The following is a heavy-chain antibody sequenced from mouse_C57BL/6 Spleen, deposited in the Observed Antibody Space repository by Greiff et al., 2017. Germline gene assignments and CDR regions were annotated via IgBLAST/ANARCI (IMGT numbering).Heavy chain of an antibody. J-gene: IGHJ3*01. V-gene: IGHV1-62-2*01. D-gene: IGHD2-4*01. Sequence: VMLVESGAELVKPGASVKLSCKASGYTFTEYTIHWVKQRSGQGLEWIGWFYPGSGSIKYNEKFKDKATLTADKSSSTVYMELSRLTSEDSAVYFCARHENDYPWFAYWGQGTLVTVSA. CDR3: ARHENDYPWFAY. CDR1: GYTFTEYT. CDR2: FYPGSGSI.